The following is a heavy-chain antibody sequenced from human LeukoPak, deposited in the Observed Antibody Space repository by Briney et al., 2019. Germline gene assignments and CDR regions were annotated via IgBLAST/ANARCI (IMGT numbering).Heavy chain of an antibody. CDR2: INHSGST. CDR3: ARALAAAGTESEAHQFPRSYMDV. Sequence: PSETLSLTCAVYGGSFSGYYWSWIRQPPGEGLEWIGEINHSGSTNYNPSLKSRVTISVDTSKNQFSLKLSSVTAADTAVYYCARALAAAGTESEAHQFPRSYMDVWGKGTTVTISS. CDR1: GGSFSGYY. J-gene: IGHJ6*03. V-gene: IGHV4-34*01. D-gene: IGHD6-13*01.